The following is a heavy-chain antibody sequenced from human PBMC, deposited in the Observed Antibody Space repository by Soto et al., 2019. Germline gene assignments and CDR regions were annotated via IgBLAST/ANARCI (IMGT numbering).Heavy chain of an antibody. V-gene: IGHV3-48*02. Sequence: GGSLRRSCAASGFTFSHYSLHWVRQAPGKGLEWISYISTSSTATYYADSVKGRFTVSRDNGNKLLFLQMNSLTNEDTAVYYCARESLQFYDSDGLHAIWGPGTLVNVS. D-gene: IGHD3-22*01. J-gene: IGHJ4*02. CDR3: ARESLQFYDSDGLHAI. CDR2: ISTSSTAT. CDR1: GFTFSHYS.